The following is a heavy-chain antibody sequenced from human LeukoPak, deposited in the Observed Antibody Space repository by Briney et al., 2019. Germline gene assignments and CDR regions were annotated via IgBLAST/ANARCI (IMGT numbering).Heavy chain of an antibody. V-gene: IGHV4-31*03. CDR2: IYYSGST. CDR3: ARDLRYYGSGSYSWFDP. D-gene: IGHD3-10*01. CDR1: GGSISSGGYY. Sequence: SETLSLTCTVSGGSISSGGYYWSWIPQHPGKGLEWIGYIYYSGSTYYNPSLKSRVTISVDTSKNQFSLKLSSVTAADTAGYYCARDLRYYGSGSYSWFDPWGQGTLVTVSS. J-gene: IGHJ5*02.